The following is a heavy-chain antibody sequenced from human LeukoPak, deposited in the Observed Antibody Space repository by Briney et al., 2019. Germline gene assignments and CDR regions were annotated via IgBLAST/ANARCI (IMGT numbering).Heavy chain of an antibody. CDR2: INPNSGGT. CDR1: GYPFTGHI. D-gene: IGHD3-3*01. Sequence: GASVKVSCKASGYPFTGHIMHWVRQAPGQGLEWMGWINPNSGGTNYAQKLQGRVTMTTDTSTSTAYMELRSLRSDDTAVYYCARGTLRITIFGVVIIYGMDVWGQGTTVTVSS. V-gene: IGHV1-2*02. J-gene: IGHJ6*02. CDR3: ARGTLRITIFGVVIIYGMDV.